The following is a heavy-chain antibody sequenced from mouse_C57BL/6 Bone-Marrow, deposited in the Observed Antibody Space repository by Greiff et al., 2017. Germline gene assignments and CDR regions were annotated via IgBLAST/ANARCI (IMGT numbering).Heavy chain of an antibody. Sequence: VQLQQPGAELVRPGSSVKLSCKASGYTFTSYWMHWVKQRPIQGLEWIGNIDPSDSETHYNQKFKDKATLTVDKSSSTAYMQLSSLTSEDSAVYYCARQGGYYEDWEDYWGQGTTLTVSS. J-gene: IGHJ2*01. V-gene: IGHV1-52*01. CDR1: GYTFTSYW. CDR2: IDPSDSET. D-gene: IGHD2-3*01. CDR3: ARQGGYYEDWEDY.